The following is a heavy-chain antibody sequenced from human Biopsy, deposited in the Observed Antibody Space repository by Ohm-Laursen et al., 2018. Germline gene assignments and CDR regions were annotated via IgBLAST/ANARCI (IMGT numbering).Heavy chain of an antibody. CDR2: IYSGGST. CDR1: GFTVSSNY. J-gene: IGHJ3*02. D-gene: IGHD6-19*01. CDR3: ARSGWPENDAFDI. V-gene: IGHV3-53*01. Sequence: SLRLSCAASGFTVSSNYMSWVRQAPGKRLEWVSVIYSGGSTYYADSVKGQFTISRDNSKNTLYLQMNSLRAEDTAVYYCARSGWPENDAFDIWGQGTMVTVSS.